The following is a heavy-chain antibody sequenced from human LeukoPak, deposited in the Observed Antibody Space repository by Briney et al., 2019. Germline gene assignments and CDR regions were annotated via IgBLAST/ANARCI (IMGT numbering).Heavy chain of an antibody. D-gene: IGHD6-13*01. Sequence: SETLSLTCTVSGGSISSYYWSWIRQSPGKGLEWIGYISYSGTTNYNPSLKSRVTISVAPSKNQFSLKLGSVTAPDTAMYYCARDRGNYFDYWGQGTLVTVSS. CDR2: ISYSGTT. J-gene: IGHJ4*02. CDR3: ARDRGNYFDY. V-gene: IGHV4-59*01. CDR1: GGSISSYY.